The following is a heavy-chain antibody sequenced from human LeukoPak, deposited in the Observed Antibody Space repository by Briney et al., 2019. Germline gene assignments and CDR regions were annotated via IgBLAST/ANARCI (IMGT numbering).Heavy chain of an antibody. CDR1: GGSLSSYY. D-gene: IGHD6-19*01. CDR2: IYTSGST. Sequence: SETLSLTCTVSGGSLSSYYWSWIRQPAGKGLEWIGRIYTSGSTNYNPSLESRVTMSVDTSKNQFSLKLSSVTAADTAVYYCARDLVVAVAGTEDYWGQGTLVTVSS. J-gene: IGHJ4*02. CDR3: ARDLVVAVAGTEDY. V-gene: IGHV4-4*07.